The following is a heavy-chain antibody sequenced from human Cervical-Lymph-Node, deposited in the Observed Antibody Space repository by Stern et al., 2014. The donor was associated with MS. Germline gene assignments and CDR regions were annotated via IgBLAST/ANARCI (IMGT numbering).Heavy chain of an antibody. CDR2: ISYDGRNK. J-gene: IGHJ4*02. Sequence: QVQLLESGGGVVQPGRSLRLSCAASGFTFSSYAMHWVRQAPGKGLAWVAAISYDGRNKYYADSVMGRFIISKVNSQSQRYLLMNSLRAEDTAVYYCARDLGYWGQGTLVTVSS. V-gene: IGHV3-30*04. D-gene: IGHD3-16*01. CDR3: ARDLGY. CDR1: GFTFSSYA.